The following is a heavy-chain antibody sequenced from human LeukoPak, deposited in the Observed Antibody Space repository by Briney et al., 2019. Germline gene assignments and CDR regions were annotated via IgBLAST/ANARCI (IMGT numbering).Heavy chain of an antibody. J-gene: IGHJ6*03. CDR3: ARDSRRYCSGGSCHSNYYYYYYMDV. CDR2: IYTSGST. V-gene: IGHV4-4*07. D-gene: IGHD2-15*01. CDR1: GGSFSGYY. Sequence: SETLSLTCAVYGGSFSGYYWSWIRQPAGKGVEWIGRIYTSGSTNYNPSLKSRVTISVDTSKNQFSLKLSSVTAADTAVYCCARDSRRYCSGGSCHSNYYYYYYMDVWGKGTTVTISS.